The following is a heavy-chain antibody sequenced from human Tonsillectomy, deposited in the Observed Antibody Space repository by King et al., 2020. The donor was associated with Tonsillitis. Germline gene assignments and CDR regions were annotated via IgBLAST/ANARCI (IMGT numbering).Heavy chain of an antibody. CDR3: AKDKVATMPRDAFDF. V-gene: IGHV3-23*04. Sequence: GQLVQSGGGLVQPGGSLRLSCAASGFTFSSYAMSWVRQAPGKGLEWVSAISGSGGSTYSADSVKGRFTISREISKNTLYLQMHSLRAEDTAVYYCAKDKVATMPRDAFDFWGQGTMVTVSS. D-gene: IGHD5-12*01. J-gene: IGHJ3*01. CDR2: ISGSGGST. CDR1: GFTFSSYA.